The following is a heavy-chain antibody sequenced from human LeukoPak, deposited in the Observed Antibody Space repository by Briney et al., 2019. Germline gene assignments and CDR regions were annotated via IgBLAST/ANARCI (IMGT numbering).Heavy chain of an antibody. CDR2: INHSGST. Sequence: PSETLSLTCAVYGGSFSGYYWSWIRQPPGKGLEWIGEINHSGSTNYNPSLKSRVTISVDTSKNQFSLKLSSVTAADTAVYYCARAGGITMVRGLYGMDVWGQGITVTVSS. CDR3: ARAGGITMVRGLYGMDV. CDR1: GGSFSGYY. J-gene: IGHJ6*02. V-gene: IGHV4-34*01. D-gene: IGHD3-10*01.